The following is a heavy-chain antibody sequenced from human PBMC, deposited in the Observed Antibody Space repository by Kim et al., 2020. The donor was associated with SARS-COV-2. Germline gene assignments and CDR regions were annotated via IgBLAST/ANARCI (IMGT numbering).Heavy chain of an antibody. J-gene: IGHJ4*02. D-gene: IGHD3-10*01. CDR1: GYSFTTYG. CDR3: ARDNAFGDFGREY. V-gene: IGHV1-18*01. Sequence: ASVKVSCKASGYSFTTYGITWVRQAPGQGLEWMGWIRGSNDDTNYARNLQGRVTVTKDTSTGTAYMELRSLGSDDTAIYYCARDNAFGDFGREYWGQGTL. CDR2: IRGSNDDT.